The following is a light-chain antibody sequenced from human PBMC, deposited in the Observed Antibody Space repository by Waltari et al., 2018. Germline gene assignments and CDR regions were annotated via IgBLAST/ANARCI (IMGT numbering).Light chain of an antibody. Sequence: DIVMTQSPLSLSVTPGEPASISCRSSQSLLHGSGNTFLDWYLQKPGQSPQFLIYLVSNRASGVPDRFSGIGSGTDFTLKISRVEAEDVGVYFCMQARQTPWTFGQGTKVEIK. V-gene: IGKV2-28*01. CDR1: QSLLHGSGNTF. J-gene: IGKJ1*01. CDR2: LVS. CDR3: MQARQTPWT.